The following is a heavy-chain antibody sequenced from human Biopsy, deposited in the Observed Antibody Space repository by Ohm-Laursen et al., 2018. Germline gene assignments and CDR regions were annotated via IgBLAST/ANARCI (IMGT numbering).Heavy chain of an antibody. J-gene: IGHJ4*02. CDR3: ALGGGSYVNFDY. CDR2: FRFEDRT. CDR1: GGSISNYF. V-gene: IGHV4-59*01. Sequence: TLSLTCLVSGGSISNYFWTWIRQPPGKGLEWIGYFRFEDRTSYNSSLKSRVTISADTSKNQFSLRLSSVTATDTAVYYCALGGGSYVNFDYWGQGTLVTVSS. D-gene: IGHD1-26*01.